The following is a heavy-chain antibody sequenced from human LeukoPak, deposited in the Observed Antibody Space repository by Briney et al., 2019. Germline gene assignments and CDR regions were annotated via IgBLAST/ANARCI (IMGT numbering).Heavy chain of an antibody. CDR3: ARVRYFDWSLDY. CDR1: GGSFSGYY. CDR2: INHSGST. Sequence: SETLSLTCAVYGGSFSGYYWSWIRQPPGKGLEWIGEINHSGSTNYNPSLKSRVTISLDTSKNQFSLKLSSVTAADTAVYYCARVRYFDWSLDYWGQGTLVTVSS. V-gene: IGHV4-34*01. D-gene: IGHD3-9*01. J-gene: IGHJ4*02.